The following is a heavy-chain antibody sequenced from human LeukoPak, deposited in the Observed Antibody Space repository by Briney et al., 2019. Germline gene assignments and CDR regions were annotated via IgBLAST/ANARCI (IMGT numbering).Heavy chain of an antibody. Sequence: TGGSLRLSCAASGFTFSSYSMNWVRQAPGKGLEWVSSISSSSSYIYYADSVKGRFTISRDNAKNSLYLQMNSLRAEDTAVYYCALVDTAMIDYGMDVWGQGTTVTVSS. D-gene: IGHD5-18*01. J-gene: IGHJ6*02. CDR2: ISSSSSYI. V-gene: IGHV3-21*01. CDR3: ALVDTAMIDYGMDV. CDR1: GFTFSSYS.